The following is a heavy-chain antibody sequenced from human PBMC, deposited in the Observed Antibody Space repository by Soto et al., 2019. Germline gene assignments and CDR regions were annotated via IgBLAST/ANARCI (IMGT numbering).Heavy chain of an antibody. Sequence: GGSLRLSCAVSGFNLRNYEMNWVRQVPGKGLEWISKISGSNNNIYYADSVQGRFTISRDNPNNVLFLQMNSLRAEDTATYHCATEELCGADCYFFKHWGQGTLVTVSS. V-gene: IGHV3-48*03. D-gene: IGHD2-21*02. J-gene: IGHJ4*02. CDR3: ATEELCGADCYFFKH. CDR1: GFNLRNYE. CDR2: ISGSNNNI.